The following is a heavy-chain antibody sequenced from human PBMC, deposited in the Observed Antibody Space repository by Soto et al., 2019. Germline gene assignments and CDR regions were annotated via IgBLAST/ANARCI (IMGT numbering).Heavy chain of an antibody. V-gene: IGHV3-23*01. Sequence: EVQLLESGGGLVQPGGSLRLSCAASGFTFSSYVMSWVHQAPGKGLEWVSAISGSGGNTFYADSVKGRFTVSRDNSKNTLYLQMDSLRAEDTAIYYCAKAEDNYDVLTGYYLGNYYFDYWGQGTLVTVSS. CDR1: GFTFSSYV. CDR3: AKAEDNYDVLTGYYLGNYYFDY. D-gene: IGHD3-9*01. CDR2: ISGSGGNT. J-gene: IGHJ4*02.